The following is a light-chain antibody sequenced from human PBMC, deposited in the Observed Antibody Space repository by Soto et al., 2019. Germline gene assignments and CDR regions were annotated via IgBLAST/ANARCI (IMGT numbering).Light chain of an antibody. CDR1: SSDVGAYNY. CDR2: EVS. V-gene: IGLV2-14*01. J-gene: IGLJ1*01. Sequence: QSVLTQPASVSGSPGQSVAISCTGTSSDVGAYNYVSWYQQHPGKAPKPLLSEVSNRPSGVSDRFSGSKSGNTASLTISGLPAEEEADYYCSSLTSSFTYVFGTGTKVTVL. CDR3: SSLTSSFTYV.